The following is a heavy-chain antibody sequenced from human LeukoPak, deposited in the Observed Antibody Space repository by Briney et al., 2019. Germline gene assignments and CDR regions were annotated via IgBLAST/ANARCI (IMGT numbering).Heavy chain of an antibody. V-gene: IGHV3-23*01. Sequence: GGSLRLSCAASGFTFSSFAMSWVRQAPGKGLEWVSAISGSGSYTDYADSVKGRFTTSRDNSKNTLYLQMNSLRAEDTAVYYCAKDVVVVPAAQLLFDPWGQGTLVTVSS. CDR1: GFTFSSFA. CDR2: ISGSGSYT. D-gene: IGHD2-2*01. J-gene: IGHJ5*02. CDR3: AKDVVVVPAAQLLFDP.